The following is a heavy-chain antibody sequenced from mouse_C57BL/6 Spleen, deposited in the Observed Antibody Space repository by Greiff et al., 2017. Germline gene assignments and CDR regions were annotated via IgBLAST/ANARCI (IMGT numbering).Heavy chain of an antibody. CDR3: ASQYYYGSSYVGFAY. J-gene: IGHJ3*01. D-gene: IGHD1-1*01. CDR1: GFTFSNYY. CDR2: ISNGGGST. V-gene: IGHV5-12*01. Sequence: EVKLVESGGGLVQPGGSLKLSCAASGFTFSNYYMYWVRQTPEKRLEWVAYISNGGGSTYYPDTVKGRFTISRDNAKNTLYLQMSRLKSEDTAMYYCASQYYYGSSYVGFAYWGQGTLVTVSA.